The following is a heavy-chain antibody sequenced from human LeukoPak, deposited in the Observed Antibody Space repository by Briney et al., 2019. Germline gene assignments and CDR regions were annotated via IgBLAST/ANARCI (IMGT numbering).Heavy chain of an antibody. Sequence: PGGSLRPSCAASGFTVSSNYMSWVRQAPGKGLEWVSVIYSGGSTYYADSVKGRFTISRDNSKNTLYLQMNSLRAEDTAVYYCARVRVDTAMVYNYYYYGMDVWGQGTTVTVSS. CDR1: GFTVSSNY. D-gene: IGHD5-18*01. J-gene: IGHJ6*02. CDR3: ARVRVDTAMVYNYYYYGMDV. V-gene: IGHV3-53*01. CDR2: IYSGGST.